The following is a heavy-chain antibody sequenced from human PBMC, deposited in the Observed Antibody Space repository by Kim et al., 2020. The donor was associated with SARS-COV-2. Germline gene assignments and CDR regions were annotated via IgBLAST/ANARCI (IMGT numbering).Heavy chain of an antibody. D-gene: IGHD3-22*01. J-gene: IGHJ6*02. V-gene: IGHV3-7*03. CDR1: GFTFSSYS. CDR2: INQDGSSK. Sequence: GGSLRLSCAASGFTFSSYSMSWVRQAPGKGLEWVSNINQDGSSKYYADSVKGRFTISRDNAKNTLYLQMNSLRAEDTAVYYCARDYYDSSGYYHYGMDVWGQGTLVTVSS. CDR3: ARDYYDSSGYYHYGMDV.